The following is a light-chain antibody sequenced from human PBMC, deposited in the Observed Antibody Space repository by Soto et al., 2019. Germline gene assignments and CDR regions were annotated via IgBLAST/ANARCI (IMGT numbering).Light chain of an antibody. J-gene: IGKJ4*01. V-gene: IGKV1-8*01. CDR2: AAS. Sequence: AIRMTQSPSSFSASTGDRVTITCRASQGISSYLAWYQQKPGKAPKLLIYAASTLQSGVPSRFSGSGSGTDFTLTISCLQSEDFATCYCQQYYSYPELTFGGGTKVEIK. CDR1: QGISSY. CDR3: QQYYSYPELT.